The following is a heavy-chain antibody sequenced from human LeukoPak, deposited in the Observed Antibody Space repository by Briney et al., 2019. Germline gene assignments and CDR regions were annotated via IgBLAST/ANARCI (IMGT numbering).Heavy chain of an antibody. Sequence: ASVKVSCKASGYTFVDHYIHWVRQAPGQGPEWMGWINPRSGGTEYAQKFQGRVTMTRDTSINTAYVELTRLTSDDTAVYYCARDAMSDYWGQGTLVTVSS. V-gene: IGHV1-2*02. D-gene: IGHD2-2*01. CDR2: INPRSGGT. J-gene: IGHJ4*02. CDR1: GYTFVDHY. CDR3: ARDAMSDY.